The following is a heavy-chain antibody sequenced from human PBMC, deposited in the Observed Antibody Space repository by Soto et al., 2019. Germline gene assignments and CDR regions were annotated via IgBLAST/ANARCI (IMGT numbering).Heavy chain of an antibody. J-gene: IGHJ6*02. D-gene: IGHD4-4*01. Sequence: SETLSLTCTVSGGSISSSSYYWAWIRQPPGKGLEWIGSTFYSGSPYYNPSLKSRAAISVDTSKNQFSLQLYSVTAADTAVYYCATPLGSDYSLRLTGYGMDVWGQGTTGNVSS. CDR1: GGSISSSSYY. CDR2: TFYSGSP. CDR3: ATPLGSDYSLRLTGYGMDV. V-gene: IGHV4-39*01.